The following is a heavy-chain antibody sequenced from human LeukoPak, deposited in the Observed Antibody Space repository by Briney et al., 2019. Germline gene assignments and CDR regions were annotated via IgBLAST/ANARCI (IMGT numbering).Heavy chain of an antibody. D-gene: IGHD3-22*01. CDR3: ARELSMIVAPPWFDP. Sequence: GGSLRLSCAASGFTFSSYSMNWVRQAPGKGLEWVSSISSSSSYIYYADSVKGRFTISRDNAKNSLYLQMNSLRAEDTAVYYCARELSMIVAPPWFDPWGQGTLVTVSS. CDR2: ISSSSSYI. J-gene: IGHJ5*02. CDR1: GFTFSSYS. V-gene: IGHV3-21*01.